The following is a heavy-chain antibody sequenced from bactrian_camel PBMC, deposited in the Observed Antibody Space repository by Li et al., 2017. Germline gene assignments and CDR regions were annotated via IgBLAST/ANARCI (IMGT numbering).Heavy chain of an antibody. D-gene: IGHD2*01. Sequence: QLVEFGGGSVQAGGRLRLGCSNVGFSIDGAEMAWVRQAPGKGLEWVSVVTKDGGATYYADSVKGRFTVSRDNAKNTLSLHMNSLKTEDNAVYYCATDLYGGSYLGGEAFGRWGQGTQVTVS. J-gene: IGHJ6*01. CDR2: VTKDGGAT. V-gene: IGHV3S40*01. CDR3: ATDLYGGSYLGGEAFGR. CDR1: GFSIDGAE.